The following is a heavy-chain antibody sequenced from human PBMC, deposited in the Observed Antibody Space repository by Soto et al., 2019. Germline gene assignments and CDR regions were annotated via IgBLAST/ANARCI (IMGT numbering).Heavy chain of an antibody. V-gene: IGHV1-69*01. CDR1: GGTFSSYA. CDR3: ADGVDSGYDGYYGMDV. Sequence: QVQLVQSGAEVKKPGSSVKVSCKASGGTFSSYAISWVRQAPGQGLEWMGGIIPIFGTANYAQKFQGRVTITADESTSTVYMELSSLRSEDTAVYYCADGVDSGYDGYYGMDVWGQGTTVTVSS. J-gene: IGHJ6*02. CDR2: IIPIFGTA. D-gene: IGHD5-12*01.